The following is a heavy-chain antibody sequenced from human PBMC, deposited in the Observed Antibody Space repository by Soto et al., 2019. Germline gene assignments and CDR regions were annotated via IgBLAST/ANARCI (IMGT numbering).Heavy chain of an antibody. CDR1: GFTFSSYW. CDR2: IKQDGSEK. J-gene: IGHJ6*02. V-gene: IGHV3-7*01. D-gene: IGHD6-13*01. CDR3: ARESQQLVFLNPSSYYYYGMDV. Sequence: WGSLRLSCAASGFTFSSYWMSWVRQAPGKGLEWVANIKQDGSEKYYVDSVKGRFTISRDNAKNSLYLQMNSLRAEDTAVYYCARESQQLVFLNPSSYYYYGMDVWGQGTTVTVSS.